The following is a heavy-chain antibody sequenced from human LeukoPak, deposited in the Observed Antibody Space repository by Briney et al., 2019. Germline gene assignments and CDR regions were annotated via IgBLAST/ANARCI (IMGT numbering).Heavy chain of an antibody. CDR3: AKDKAAAVPDAFDI. Sequence: GGSLRLSCAASGFTFDDYAMHWVRQAPGKGLEWVSGISWNSGSIGYADSVKGRFTISRDNAKNSLYLQMNSLRAEDTALYYCAKDKAAAVPDAFDIWDQGTMVTVSS. D-gene: IGHD6-13*01. J-gene: IGHJ3*02. CDR1: GFTFDDYA. V-gene: IGHV3-9*01. CDR2: ISWNSGSI.